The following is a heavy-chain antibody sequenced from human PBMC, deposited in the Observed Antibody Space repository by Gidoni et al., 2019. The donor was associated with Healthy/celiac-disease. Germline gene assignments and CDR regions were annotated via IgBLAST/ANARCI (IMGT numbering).Heavy chain of an antibody. CDR2: FSAYNGNT. V-gene: IGHV1-18*01. D-gene: IGHD5-12*01. Sequence: QVQLFQSGADVKTHGASVQVSCKASGYTFTSYGISWVRQAPGQVLEWMGWFSAYNGNTNYAQKLQGRVTMTTDTSTSTAYMELRSLRSDDTAVYYCATGTRGGYDYGCDYWGQGTLVTVSS. CDR1: GYTFTSYG. CDR3: ATGTRGGYDYGCDY. J-gene: IGHJ4*02.